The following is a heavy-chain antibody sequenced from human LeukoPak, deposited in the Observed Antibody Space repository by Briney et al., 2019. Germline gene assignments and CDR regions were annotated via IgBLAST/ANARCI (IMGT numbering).Heavy chain of an antibody. CDR3: ARDIHSVAFDI. CDR2: ISSSTTDI. J-gene: IGHJ3*02. Sequence: GGSLRLSCAVSGFTFTDTYMTWIRQAPGKGLEWVSCISSSTTDIYYADSVKGRFTISRDNAKRSAYLQMNSLRVEDTAVYYCARDIHSVAFDIWGQGTMVTVSS. CDR1: GFTFTDTY. V-gene: IGHV3-11*06.